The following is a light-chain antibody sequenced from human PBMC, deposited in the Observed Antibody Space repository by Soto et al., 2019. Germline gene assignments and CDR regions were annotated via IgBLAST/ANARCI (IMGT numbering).Light chain of an antibody. Sequence: IPMTQCPVNMTVSPADRAPITCRASRSISGWLAWYQQKPGKAPELLIYAASSWHSGVPSRFSGSGSGTDFTLTISSLQSEDFATYYCQQYNTYPWTFGRGTKVDIK. V-gene: IGKV1-5*01. J-gene: IGKJ1*01. CDR3: QQYNTYPWT. CDR2: AAS. CDR1: RSISGW.